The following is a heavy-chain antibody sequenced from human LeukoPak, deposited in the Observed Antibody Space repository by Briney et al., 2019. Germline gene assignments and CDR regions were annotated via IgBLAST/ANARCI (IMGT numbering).Heavy chain of an antibody. Sequence: GASVTVSFTSSGYTFTIYYMHWVRQAPGQGQEWMGIINPSGGSTSYPQKFQGRVTMTRDTSASTVYMELSSLRSEDTAVYYCAWGWFGEFSWFDPWGQGTLVTVSS. CDR2: INPSGGST. V-gene: IGHV1-46*01. J-gene: IGHJ5*02. CDR1: GYTFTIYY. CDR3: AWGWFGEFSWFDP. D-gene: IGHD3-10*01.